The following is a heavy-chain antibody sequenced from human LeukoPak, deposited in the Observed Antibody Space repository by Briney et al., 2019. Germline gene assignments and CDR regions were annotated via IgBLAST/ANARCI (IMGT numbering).Heavy chain of an antibody. CDR1: GFTFSDYY. V-gene: IGHV3-11*04. Sequence: KPGGSLRLSCAASGFTFSDYYMSWIRQAPGKGLEWVSYISSSGSTIYYADSVKGRFTISRDNAKNSLYLQMNSLRAEDTAVYYCASYSGYSSGWYSSEYFQHWGQGTLVTVSS. J-gene: IGHJ1*01. D-gene: IGHD6-19*01. CDR2: ISSSGSTI. CDR3: ASYSGYSSGWYSSEYFQH.